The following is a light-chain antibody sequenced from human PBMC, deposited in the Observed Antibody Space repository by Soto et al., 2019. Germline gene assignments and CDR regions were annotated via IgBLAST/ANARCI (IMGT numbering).Light chain of an antibody. V-gene: IGKV3-15*01. J-gene: IGKJ2*01. CDR2: GAS. CDR1: QSVSRN. Sequence: EVVLTQSPATLSVSPGDRATLSCRASQSVSRNLAWYQQKPGQAPRLLIYGASTRETGVPARFSSSGSATEFTLSISSLQSEDVAVYYFQQYGDWPPETFGQGTKVEI. CDR3: QQYGDWPPET.